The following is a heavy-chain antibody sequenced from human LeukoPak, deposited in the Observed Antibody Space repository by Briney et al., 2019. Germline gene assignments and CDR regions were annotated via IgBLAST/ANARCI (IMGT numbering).Heavy chain of an antibody. V-gene: IGHV3-33*06. Sequence: GGSLRLSCAASGFTFSSYGMHWVRQAPGKGLEWVAVIWYDGSNKYYADSVKGRFTISRDNSKNTLYLQMNSLRAEDTAVYYCAKVTASAAGTLVDYWGQGTLVTVSS. CDR3: AKVTASAAGTLVDY. CDR1: GFTFSSYG. CDR2: IWYDGSNK. D-gene: IGHD6-13*01. J-gene: IGHJ4*02.